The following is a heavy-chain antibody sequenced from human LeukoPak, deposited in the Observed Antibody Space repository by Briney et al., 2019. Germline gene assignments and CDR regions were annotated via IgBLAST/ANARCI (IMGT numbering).Heavy chain of an antibody. CDR3: AREGYCRSTSCYGAHYYYYGMDV. CDR1: GYTFTSYG. CDR2: ISGYNGNT. V-gene: IGHV1-18*01. Sequence: GASVKVSCKASGYTFTSYGISWVRQAPGQGLEWMGWISGYNGNTKYAQKLQGRVTMTTDTSTSTAYMELRSLRSDDTAVYYCAREGYCRSTSCYGAHYYYYGMDVWGQGTTVTVSS. D-gene: IGHD2-2*01. J-gene: IGHJ6*02.